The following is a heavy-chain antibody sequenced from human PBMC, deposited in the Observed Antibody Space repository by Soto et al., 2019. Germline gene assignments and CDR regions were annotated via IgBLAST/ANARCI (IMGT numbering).Heavy chain of an antibody. CDR1: GDSLSTVYYF. V-gene: IGHV4-30-4*01. Sequence: PSETLYLTCSVSGDSLSTVYYFWAWIRQPPGQALEYIGYIYKSTTTYYNPSFESRVAISLDTSKSQFSLTVTSVTAADTAVYFCARGRYCLTGRCFPNWFDSWGQGTLVNVSS. J-gene: IGHJ5*01. CDR3: ARGRYCLTGRCFPNWFDS. D-gene: IGHD2-15*01. CDR2: IYKSTTT.